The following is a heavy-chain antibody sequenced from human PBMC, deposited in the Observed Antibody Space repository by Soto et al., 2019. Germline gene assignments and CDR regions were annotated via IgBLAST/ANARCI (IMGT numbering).Heavy chain of an antibody. CDR2: IDWDDDK. CDR1: GFSLSTSGMC. CDR3: ARMSIAAAGTHYYYMDV. J-gene: IGHJ6*03. D-gene: IGHD6-13*01. Sequence: PTLVNPTQTLTLTCTFSGFSLSTSGMCVSWIRQPPGKALEWLARIDWDDDKYYSTSLKTRLTISKDTSKNQVVLTMTNMDPVDTATYYCARMSIAAAGTHYYYMDVWGKGTTVTVSS. V-gene: IGHV2-70*11.